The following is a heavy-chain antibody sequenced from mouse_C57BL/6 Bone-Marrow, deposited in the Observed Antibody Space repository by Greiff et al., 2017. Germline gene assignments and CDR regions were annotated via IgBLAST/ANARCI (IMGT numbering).Heavy chain of an antibody. CDR3: ARGYDYDYAMDY. CDR1: GYSFTDYN. CDR2: FNPNYGTT. V-gene: IGHV1-39*01. J-gene: IGHJ4*01. Sequence: VQLKESGPELVKPGASVKISCKASGYSFTDYNMTWVKQSNGKSLEWIGVFNPNYGTTSYNQKFKGKATLTVDQSSSTAYMQLNSLTSEDSVVYYCARGYDYDYAMDYWGQGTSVTVSS. D-gene: IGHD2-4*01.